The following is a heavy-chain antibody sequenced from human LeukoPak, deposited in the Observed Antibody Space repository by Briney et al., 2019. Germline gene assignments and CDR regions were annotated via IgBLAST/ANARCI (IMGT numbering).Heavy chain of an antibody. J-gene: IGHJ4*01. D-gene: IGHD2-15*01. CDR1: GYTFTSYG. CDR2: ISAYNGNT. V-gene: IGHV1-18*04. Sequence: ASVKVSCKASGYTFTSYGISWVRQAPGQGLEWMGWISAYNGNTNYAQKLQGRVTMTTDTSTSTAYMELRSLRSDDTAVYYCARALPGRYCSGGSCYSLGYWGQGTLVTVSS. CDR3: ARALPGRYCSGGSCYSLGY.